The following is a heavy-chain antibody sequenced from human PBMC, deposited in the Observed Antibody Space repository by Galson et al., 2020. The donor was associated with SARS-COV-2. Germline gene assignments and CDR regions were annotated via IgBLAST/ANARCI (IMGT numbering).Heavy chain of an antibody. V-gene: IGHV3-30*18. D-gene: IGHD3-10*01. J-gene: IGHJ1*01. CDR2: ISFDGRDA. CDR1: GFTFSYYA. Sequence: GGSLRLSCAASGFTFSYYAMQWVRRAPGKGLEWVAIISFDGRDAYYADSVKGRLTISRDNSKNTLYLQIDSLNYEDTAMYYCAKVGGTMYRGNTDHWGRGTLVTVSS. CDR3: AKVGGTMYRGNTDH.